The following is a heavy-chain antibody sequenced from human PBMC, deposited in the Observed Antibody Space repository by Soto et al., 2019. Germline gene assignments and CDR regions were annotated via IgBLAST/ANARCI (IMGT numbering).Heavy chain of an antibody. CDR1: GGSISSGGYS. J-gene: IGHJ4*02. CDR2: IYHSGST. V-gene: IGHV4-30-2*01. D-gene: IGHD2-15*01. CDR3: VKNAWGYYFDY. Sequence: SETLSLTCAVSGGSISSGGYSWSWIRQPPGKGLEWIGYIYHSGSTYYNPSLKSRVTISVDRSKNQFSLKLSSVTAADTAVYYCVKNAWGYYFDYWGQGFLVTV.